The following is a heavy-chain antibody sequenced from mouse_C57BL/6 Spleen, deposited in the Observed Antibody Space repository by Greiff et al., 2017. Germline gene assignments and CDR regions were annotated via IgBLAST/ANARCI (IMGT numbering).Heavy chain of an antibody. CDR2: IDPETGGT. D-gene: IGHD2-1*01. V-gene: IGHV1-15*01. CDR3: TRHGNYGYFDV. J-gene: IGHJ1*03. CDR1: GYTFTDYE. Sequence: VQLQQSGAELVRPGASVTLSCKASGYTFTDYEMHWVKQTPVHGLEWIGAIDPETGGTAYNQKFKGKAILTADQSSSTAYMELRSLTSEDSAVYYCTRHGNYGYFDVWGIGTTVTVSS.